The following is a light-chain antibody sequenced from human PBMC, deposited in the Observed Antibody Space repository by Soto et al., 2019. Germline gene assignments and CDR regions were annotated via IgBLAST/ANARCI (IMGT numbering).Light chain of an antibody. CDR1: QSIGTW. V-gene: IGKV1-5*01. CDR3: QEYNSYPVS. CDR2: DAS. Sequence: DIQVTQSPATLSAFVGDRVTISCRARQSIGTWLAWYQQKPGKAPKLLIYDASTLESGVPSRFSGSGSGTGFTLTISSLQPEDVATYYCQEYNSYPVSFGQGTRLDI. J-gene: IGKJ5*01.